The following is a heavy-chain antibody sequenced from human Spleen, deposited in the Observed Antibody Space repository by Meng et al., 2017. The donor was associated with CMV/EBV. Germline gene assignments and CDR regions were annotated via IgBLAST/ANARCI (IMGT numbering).Heavy chain of an antibody. CDR1: GFIFSSYS. J-gene: IGHJ4*02. V-gene: IGHV3-21*04. Sequence: GESLKISCAASGFIFSSYSMNWVRQAPGKGLEWVSSISSTSSYIYYADSVKGRFTISRDNAKTSVYLQMDTLRAEDTAVYYCARGSGSPFDYWGQGTLVTVSS. D-gene: IGHD3-10*01. CDR2: ISSTSSYI. CDR3: ARGSGSPFDY.